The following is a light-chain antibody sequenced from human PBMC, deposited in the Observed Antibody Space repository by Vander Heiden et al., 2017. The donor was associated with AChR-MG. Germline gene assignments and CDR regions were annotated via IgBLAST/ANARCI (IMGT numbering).Light chain of an antibody. CDR3: QYYNDLWT. CDR2: GAS. J-gene: IGKJ1*01. CDR1: QTINSW. Sequence: DIQMTPSPSPLAASVGDRVTITCRASQTINSWLAWYQQKPGKAPKLLIDGASTLETGVPSRFSGSGSGTHFTLTINRLQPDDFATYYCQYYNDLWTFGQGTKVEI. V-gene: IGKV1-5*01.